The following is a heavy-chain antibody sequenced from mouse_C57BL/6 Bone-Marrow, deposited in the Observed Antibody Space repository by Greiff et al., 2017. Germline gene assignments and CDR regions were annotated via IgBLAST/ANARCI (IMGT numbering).Heavy chain of an antibody. Sequence: QVQLQQPGAELVKPGASVKLSCKASGYTFTSYWMQWVKQRPGQGLEWIGEIDPSDSYTNYNQKFKGKATLTVDTSSSTAYMQLSSLTSEDSAVYYCAYVSYCYGYWGQGTTLTVSS. CDR1: GYTFTSYW. CDR3: AYVSYCYGY. J-gene: IGHJ2*01. CDR2: IDPSDSYT. V-gene: IGHV1-50*01. D-gene: IGHD2-12*01.